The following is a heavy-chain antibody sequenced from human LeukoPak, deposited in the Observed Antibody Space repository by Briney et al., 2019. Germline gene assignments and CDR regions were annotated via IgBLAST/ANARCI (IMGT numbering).Heavy chain of an antibody. CDR2: IIPILGIA. V-gene: IGHV1-69*04. Sequence: ASVKVSCKASGGTFSSYAISWVRQAPGQGLEWMGRIIPILGIANYAQKFQGRVTITADKSTSTAYMELSSLRSEDTAVYHCARGVTNGDYGRMFDPWGQGTLVTVSS. CDR3: ARGVTNGDYGRMFDP. J-gene: IGHJ5*02. D-gene: IGHD4-17*01. CDR1: GGTFSSYA.